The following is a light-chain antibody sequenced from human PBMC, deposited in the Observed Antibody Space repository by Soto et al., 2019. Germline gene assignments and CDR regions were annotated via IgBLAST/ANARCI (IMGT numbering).Light chain of an antibody. V-gene: IGLV2-14*01. Sequence: QSALTQPASVSGSPGQSITISCTGTSSDIGTYKYVSWFQHHPGKAPKLIIFEVSNRPSGISDRFSGSKSGTSATLGITGFQTGDEADYYCGSWDSSLSAYVFGTGTKLTVL. CDR3: GSWDSSLSAYV. CDR1: SSDIGTYKY. CDR2: EVS. J-gene: IGLJ1*01.